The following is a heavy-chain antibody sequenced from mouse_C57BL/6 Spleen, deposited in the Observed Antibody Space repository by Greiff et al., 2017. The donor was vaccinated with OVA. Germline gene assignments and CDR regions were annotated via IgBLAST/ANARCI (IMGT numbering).Heavy chain of an antibody. Sequence: EVMLVESGEGLVKPGGSLKLSCAASGFTFSSYAMSWVRQTPEKRLEWVAYISSGGDYIYDADTVKGRFTISRDNARNTLYLQMSSLKSEDTAMYYCTRHYYASYYFDYWGQGTTLTVSS. D-gene: IGHD1-1*01. J-gene: IGHJ2*01. CDR1: GFTFSSYA. V-gene: IGHV5S21*01. CDR3: TRHYYASYYFDY. CDR2: ISSGGDYI.